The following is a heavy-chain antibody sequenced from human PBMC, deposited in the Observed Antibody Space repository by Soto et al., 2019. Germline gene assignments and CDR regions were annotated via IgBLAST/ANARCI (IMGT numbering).Heavy chain of an antibody. D-gene: IGHD3-16*01. CDR3: ASLHGGDGYNEGYSYL. V-gene: IGHV1-69*02. Sequence: QVQLVQSGAEVKKPGSSVKVSCKASGGTFSSYTISWVRQAPGQGLEWMGRILPILGIANYAQKFQGRVTIAADKATSTAYMALSSLRSEGTAVYYCASLHGGDGYNEGYSYLWGRGTLVTVSS. CDR2: ILPILGIA. J-gene: IGHJ2*01. CDR1: GGTFSSYT.